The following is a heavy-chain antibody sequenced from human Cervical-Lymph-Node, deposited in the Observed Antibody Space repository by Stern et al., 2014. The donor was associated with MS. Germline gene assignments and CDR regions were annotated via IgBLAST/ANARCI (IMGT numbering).Heavy chain of an antibody. CDR1: GFTFSLYD. V-gene: IGHV3-30*18. CDR3: AKDPRSYDSSGYLDP. D-gene: IGHD3-22*01. CDR2: ISYDGDNN. J-gene: IGHJ5*02. Sequence: QVQLVESGGGVVQPGRSLRLSCAASGFTFSLYDMHWVRQAPGTGLGRVAAISYDGDNNFYQDSVKVRFTISRDNSKSTLDLQLNSLRPEDTAIYYCAKDPRSYDSSGYLDPWGQGTVVTVSS.